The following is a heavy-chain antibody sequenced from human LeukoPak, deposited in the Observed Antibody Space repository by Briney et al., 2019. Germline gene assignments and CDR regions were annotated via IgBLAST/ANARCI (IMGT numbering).Heavy chain of an antibody. J-gene: IGHJ4*02. Sequence: SVKVSCKASGGTFSSYAISWVRQAPGQGLEWMGGIIPIFGPANYAQKFQGRVTITADKSTSTAYMELSSLRSEDTAVYYCARGGYDILTGYYKIFDYWGQGTLVTVSS. CDR3: ARGGYDILTGYYKIFDY. V-gene: IGHV1-69*06. CDR1: GGTFSSYA. CDR2: IIPIFGPA. D-gene: IGHD3-9*01.